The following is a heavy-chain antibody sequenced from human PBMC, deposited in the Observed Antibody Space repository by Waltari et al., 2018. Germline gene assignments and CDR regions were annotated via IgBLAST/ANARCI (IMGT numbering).Heavy chain of an antibody. CDR2: IRYDGSNK. V-gene: IGHV3-30*02. J-gene: IGHJ5*02. CDR3: TTDRGISVRPLFDR. D-gene: IGHD6-6*01. Sequence: QVQLVESGGGVVQPGGSLRLSCAASGFTFSSYGMHWVRQAPGKGLEWVAFIRYDGSNKYYADSVKGRFTISRDDSKNTMNLQMNSLKTEDTAVYYCTTDRGISVRPLFDRWGRGTLVTVSS. CDR1: GFTFSSYG.